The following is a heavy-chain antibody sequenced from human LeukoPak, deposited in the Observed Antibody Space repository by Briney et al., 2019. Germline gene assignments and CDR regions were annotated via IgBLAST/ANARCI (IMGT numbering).Heavy chain of an antibody. J-gene: IGHJ4*02. CDR3: ARDSSGWATVFDY. Sequence: PSETLSLTCTVSGGSISSYYWSWIRQPPGKGLEWIGYIYYSGSTNYNPSLKSRVTISVDTSKNQFSLKLSSVTAVDTAVYYCARDSSGWATVFDYWGQGTLVTVSS. CDR2: IYYSGST. D-gene: IGHD6-19*01. CDR1: GGSISSYY. V-gene: IGHV4-59*01.